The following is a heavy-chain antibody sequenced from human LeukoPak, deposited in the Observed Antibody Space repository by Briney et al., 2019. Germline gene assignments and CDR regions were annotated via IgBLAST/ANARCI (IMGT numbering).Heavy chain of an antibody. V-gene: IGHV1-8*01. D-gene: IGHD3-3*01. CDR2: MNPNSGNT. CDR3: VRGGNYDFWSGLSRSYYYYYMDV. Sequence: ASVKVSCKASGYTFTSYDINWVRQATGQGLEWMGWMNPNSGNTGYAQKFQGRVTMTRNTSISTAYMELSSLRSEDTAVYYCVRGGNYDFWSGLSRSYYYYYMDVWGKGTTVTVSS. J-gene: IGHJ6*03. CDR1: GYTFTSYD.